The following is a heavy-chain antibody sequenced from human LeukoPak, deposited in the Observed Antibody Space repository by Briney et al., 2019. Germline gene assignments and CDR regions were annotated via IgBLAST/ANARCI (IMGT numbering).Heavy chain of an antibody. V-gene: IGHV1-2*02. D-gene: IGHD3-22*01. CDR2: INPNSGGT. Sequence: ASVKVSCKASGYTFTGYYMHWVRQAPGQGLEWIGWINPNSGGTNYAQKFQGRVTMTRDTSISTAYMELSRLRSDDTAVYYCARGAFYYDNAFDIWGQGTMVTVSS. CDR1: GYTFTGYY. J-gene: IGHJ3*02. CDR3: ARGAFYYDNAFDI.